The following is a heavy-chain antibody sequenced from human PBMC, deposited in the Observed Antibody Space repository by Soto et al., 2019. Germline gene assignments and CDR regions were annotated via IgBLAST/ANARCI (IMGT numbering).Heavy chain of an antibody. CDR1: GYSFPSSW. J-gene: IGHJ6*02. CDR3: ARHVGAAAGPVPSYGMDV. D-gene: IGHD6-13*01. Sequence: GESLKISCKGSGYSFPSSWIGWVRRLPGPGLEWMGIIYPGDSGTRYRPSFLGQVTISADKSISTADLQWSSLKASDTARYYCARHVGAAAGPVPSYGMDVWGQGTTVTDS. V-gene: IGHV5-51*01. CDR2: IYPGDSGT.